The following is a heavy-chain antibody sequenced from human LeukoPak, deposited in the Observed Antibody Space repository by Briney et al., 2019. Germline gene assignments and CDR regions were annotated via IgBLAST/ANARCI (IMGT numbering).Heavy chain of an antibody. CDR1: GFTFDDYT. CDR2: ISWDGGST. Sequence: PGGSLRLSCAASGFTFDDYTMHWVRQAPGKGLEWVSLISWDGGSTYYADSVKGRFTISRDNSKNSLYLQMNSLRAEDTAVYYCAKDEIRVGATYHWGQGTLVTVSS. J-gene: IGHJ5*02. V-gene: IGHV3-43*01. D-gene: IGHD1-26*01. CDR3: AKDEIRVGATYH.